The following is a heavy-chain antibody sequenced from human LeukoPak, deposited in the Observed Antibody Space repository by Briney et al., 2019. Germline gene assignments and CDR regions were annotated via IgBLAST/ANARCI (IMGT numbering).Heavy chain of an antibody. CDR1: GISFSNSHW. D-gene: IGHD6-6*01. CDR2: IYHSGTT. Sequence: SGTLSLTCAVSGISFSNSHWWTWVRQPPGKGLEWIGEIYHSGTTNYNPSLKSRVTISLDKSKNQFSLRLSSVTAADTAVYYCARDSRGYSSSSYFDLWGRATLVTVSS. J-gene: IGHJ2*01. CDR3: ARDSRGYSSSSYFDL. V-gene: IGHV4-4*02.